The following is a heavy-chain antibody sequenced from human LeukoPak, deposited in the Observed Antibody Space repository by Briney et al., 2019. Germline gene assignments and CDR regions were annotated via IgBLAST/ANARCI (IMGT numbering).Heavy chain of an antibody. V-gene: IGHV4-39*01. Sequence: SETLSLTCTVSGGSISSSSYYWGWIRQPPGKGLEWIGSIYYSGSTYYNPSLKSRVTISVDTSKNQFSLKLSSVTAADTAVYYCARQGFIGRRDGYNCLDYWGQGTLVTVSS. D-gene: IGHD5-24*01. CDR3: ARQGFIGRRDGYNCLDY. CDR1: GGSISSSSYY. CDR2: IYYSGST. J-gene: IGHJ4*02.